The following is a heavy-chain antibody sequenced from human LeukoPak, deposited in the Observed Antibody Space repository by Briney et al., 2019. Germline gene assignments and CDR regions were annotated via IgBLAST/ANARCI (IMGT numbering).Heavy chain of an antibody. CDR3: ARGFLEWLPIDY. CDR1: GGSISSGDYY. V-gene: IGHV4-30-4*08. J-gene: IGHJ4*02. CDR2: IYYSGST. Sequence: PSQTLSLTCSVSGGSISSGDYYWSWIRQPPGKGLEWIGYIYYSGSTYYNPSLKSRVTISVDTFKNQFSLKLSSVTAADTAVYYCARGFLEWLPIDYWGQGTLVTVSS. D-gene: IGHD3-3*01.